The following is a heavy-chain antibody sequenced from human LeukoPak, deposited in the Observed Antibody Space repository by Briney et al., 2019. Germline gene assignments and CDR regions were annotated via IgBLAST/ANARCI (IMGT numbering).Heavy chain of an antibody. Sequence: ASVKVSCKASGYTFTGYYMHWVRQAPGQGLEWMGWINPSSGGTNYAQKFQGRVTMTRDTSISTAYMELSRLRSDDTAVYYCARAYYYDSSGPFDYWGQGTLVTVSS. CDR3: ARAYYYDSSGPFDY. CDR2: INPSSGGT. V-gene: IGHV1-2*02. J-gene: IGHJ4*02. D-gene: IGHD3-22*01. CDR1: GYTFTGYY.